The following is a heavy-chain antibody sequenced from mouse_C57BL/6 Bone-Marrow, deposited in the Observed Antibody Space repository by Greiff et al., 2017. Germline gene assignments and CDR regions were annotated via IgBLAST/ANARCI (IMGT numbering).Heavy chain of an antibody. CDR2: ISSGGGYT. V-gene: IGHV5-6*02. CDR1: GFTFSSYG. CDR3: ARQPLVFDV. Sequence: DVKLQESGGDLVKPGGSLKLSCAASGFTFSSYGMSWVRQTPDKRLEWVATISSGGGYTFYPDSVKGRFTISRDNAKNTLYLQMSSLKSEDTAMYYCARQPLVFDVWGTGTTVTVSS. J-gene: IGHJ1*03.